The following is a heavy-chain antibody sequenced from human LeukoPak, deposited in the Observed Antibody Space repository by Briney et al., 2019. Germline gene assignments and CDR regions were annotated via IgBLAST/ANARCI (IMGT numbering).Heavy chain of an antibody. CDR2: IYSDGNT. CDR3: ARVAEAAAFDS. J-gene: IGHJ4*02. V-gene: IGHV3-66*01. D-gene: IGHD6-13*01. CDR1: GFTVSTNY. Sequence: GGSLRLSCAASGFTVSTNYMSWVRQAPGEGLEWVSLIYSDGNTYYADSMRGRFTISRDNAKNSLYLQMNSLKPEDTAVYCARVAEAAAFDSWGQGTLVTVSS.